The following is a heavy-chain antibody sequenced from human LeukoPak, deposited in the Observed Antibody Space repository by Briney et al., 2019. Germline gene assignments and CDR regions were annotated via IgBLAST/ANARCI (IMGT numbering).Heavy chain of an antibody. CDR1: GDSISSYY. CDR3: ARDYAFDI. Sequence: SETLSLTCTVSGDSISSYYWSWIRQPPGKGLEWIGCIYYSGDTNYNPSLKSRVTISIDTSKNQFSLKLSSVTAADTAVYYCARDYAFDIWGQGTMVTVSS. CDR2: IYYSGDT. J-gene: IGHJ3*02. V-gene: IGHV4-59*01.